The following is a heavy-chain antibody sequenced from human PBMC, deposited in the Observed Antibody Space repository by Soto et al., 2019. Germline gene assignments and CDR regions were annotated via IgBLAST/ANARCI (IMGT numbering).Heavy chain of an antibody. CDR3: ARGVITIFGVVIMSNYMDV. J-gene: IGHJ6*03. V-gene: IGHV3-23*01. D-gene: IGHD3-3*01. Sequence: PGGSLRLSCAASGFTFSTYAMSWVRQAPGKGLEWVSVISGSGGDTYFADSVKGRFTIARDNSKNTLSLQMNSLRAEDTAVYYCARGVITIFGVVIMSNYMDVWGKGTTVTVSS. CDR2: ISGSGGDT. CDR1: GFTFSTYA.